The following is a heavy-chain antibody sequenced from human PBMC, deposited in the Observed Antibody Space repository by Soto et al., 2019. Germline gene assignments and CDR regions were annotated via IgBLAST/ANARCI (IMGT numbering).Heavy chain of an antibody. V-gene: IGHV1-69*12. CDR2: IIPIFGTA. D-gene: IGHD3-22*01. CDR3: AREWVYESSNKLDY. CDR1: GGTFSSYA. J-gene: IGHJ4*02. Sequence: QVQLVQSGAEVKKPGSSVKVSCKASGGTFSSYAISWVRQAPGQGRAWMGGIIPIFGTANYAQKFQGRVTITADESTSTAYMELGSLRSEDTAVYYCAREWVYESSNKLDYWGQGTLVTVSS.